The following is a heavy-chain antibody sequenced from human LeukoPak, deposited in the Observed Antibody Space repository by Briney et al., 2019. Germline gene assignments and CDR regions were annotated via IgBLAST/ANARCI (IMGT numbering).Heavy chain of an antibody. Sequence: GGSLRLSCAASGFTFSDYSMNWVRQAPGKGLEWVAVISYDGSNKYYADSVKGRFTISRDNSKNTLYLQMNSLRAEDTAVYYCALLPTYYYDSSGYYGEGKIDYWGQGTLVTVSS. CDR2: ISYDGSNK. V-gene: IGHV3-30*03. CDR3: ALLPTYYYDSSGYYGEGKIDY. D-gene: IGHD3-22*01. CDR1: GFTFSDYS. J-gene: IGHJ4*02.